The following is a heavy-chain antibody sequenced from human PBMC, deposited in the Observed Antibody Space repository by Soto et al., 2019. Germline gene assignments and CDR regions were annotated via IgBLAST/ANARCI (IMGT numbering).Heavy chain of an antibody. J-gene: IGHJ5*02. Sequence: GGSLRLSCAASGFTFSSYSMNWVRQAPGKGLEWVSSISSSSSYIYYADSVKGRFTISRDNAKNSLYLQMNSLRAEDTAVYYCARDPIPRAHFDPWGQGTLVTVSS. CDR2: ISSSSSYI. V-gene: IGHV3-21*01. CDR3: ARDPIPRAHFDP. CDR1: GFTFSSYS.